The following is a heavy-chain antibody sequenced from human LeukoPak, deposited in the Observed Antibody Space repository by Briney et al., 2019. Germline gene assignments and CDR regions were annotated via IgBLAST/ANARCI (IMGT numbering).Heavy chain of an antibody. CDR3: AVVVARMSIYYYYYMDV. J-gene: IGHJ6*03. Sequence: SETLSLTCAVSGGSISSSNWWSWVRQPPGKGLEWIGEIYHSGSTNYNPSLKSRVTISVDKSKNQFSLKLSSVTAADTAVYYCAVVVARMSIYYYYYMDVWGKGTTVTVSS. V-gene: IGHV4-4*02. D-gene: IGHD2-15*01. CDR1: GGSISSSNW. CDR2: IYHSGST.